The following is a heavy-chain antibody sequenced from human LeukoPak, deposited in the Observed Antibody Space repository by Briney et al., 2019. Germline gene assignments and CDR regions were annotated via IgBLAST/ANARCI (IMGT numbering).Heavy chain of an antibody. Sequence: PSETLSLTCTVSGGSISSSSYYWGWIRQPPGKGLEWIGSIYYSGSTHYNPSLKSRVTISVDTSKNQFSLKLSSVTAADTAVYYCATRYCSGGSCYGYYFDYWGQGTLVTVSS. J-gene: IGHJ4*02. CDR2: IYYSGST. CDR3: ATRYCSGGSCYGYYFDY. D-gene: IGHD2-15*01. V-gene: IGHV4-39*07. CDR1: GGSISSSSYY.